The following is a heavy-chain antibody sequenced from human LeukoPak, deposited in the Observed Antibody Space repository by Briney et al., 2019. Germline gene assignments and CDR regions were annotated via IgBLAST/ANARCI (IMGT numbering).Heavy chain of an antibody. CDR2: IKQDGSEK. V-gene: IGHV3-7*03. J-gene: IGHJ4*02. Sequence: QAGGSLRLSCAASGFTFSGYWMSWVRQAPGKGLEWVANIKQDGSEKYYVGSVKGRFTISRDNAKNSLYLQMNSLRAEDTAVYYCARGLNRGFDYWGQGTLVTVSS. CDR3: ARGLNRGFDY. D-gene: IGHD7-27*01. CDR1: GFTFSGYW.